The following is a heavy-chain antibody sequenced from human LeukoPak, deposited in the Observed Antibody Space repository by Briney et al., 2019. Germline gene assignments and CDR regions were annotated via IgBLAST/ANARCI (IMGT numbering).Heavy chain of an antibody. D-gene: IGHD3-3*01. CDR1: GFTFSSYE. CDR3: ASGLRFLEWLFPGYFQH. Sequence: PGGSLRLSCAASGFTFSSYEMNWVRQAPGKGLEWVSYVSSSGSTIYYADSVKGRFTISRDNAKNSLYLQMNSLRAEDTAVYYCASGLRFLEWLFPGYFQHWGQGTLVTVSS. V-gene: IGHV3-48*03. CDR2: VSSSGSTI. J-gene: IGHJ1*01.